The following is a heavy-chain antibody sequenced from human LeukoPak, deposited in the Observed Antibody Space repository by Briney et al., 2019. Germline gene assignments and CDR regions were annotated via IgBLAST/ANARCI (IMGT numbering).Heavy chain of an antibody. V-gene: IGHV3-30*04. CDR3: ATVKAEYSSSWVGPYYYMDV. Sequence: GGSLRLSCAASGFTFSSYAMHWVRQAPGKGLEWVAAISYDGSNKYYADSVKGRFTISRDNAKNSLYLQMNSLRAEDTAVYYCATVKAEYSSSWVGPYYYMDVWGKGTTVTISS. CDR1: GFTFSSYA. J-gene: IGHJ6*03. CDR2: ISYDGSNK. D-gene: IGHD6-13*01.